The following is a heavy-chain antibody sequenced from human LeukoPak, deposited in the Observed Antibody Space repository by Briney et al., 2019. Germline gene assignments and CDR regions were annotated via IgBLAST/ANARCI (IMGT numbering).Heavy chain of an antibody. Sequence: KSSETLSLTCTVSGGSINSGSYYWSWIRQPAGKGLEWIGRIYTSGSTNYNPSLKSRVTISVDTSKNQFSLKLSSVTAADTAVYYCARRSSSWYLWGQGTLVTVSS. V-gene: IGHV4-61*02. CDR2: IYTSGST. CDR3: ARRSSSWYL. CDR1: GGSINSGSYY. D-gene: IGHD6-13*01. J-gene: IGHJ4*02.